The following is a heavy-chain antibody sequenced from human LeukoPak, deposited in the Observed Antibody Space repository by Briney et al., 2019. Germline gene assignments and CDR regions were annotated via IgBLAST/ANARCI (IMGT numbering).Heavy chain of an antibody. D-gene: IGHD2-15*01. V-gene: IGHV3-33*01. J-gene: IGHJ3*02. CDR2: IWSDGSKQ. Sequence: GGSLRLSCATSGFTFMTYGFHWVRQASGKGLEWVAVIWSDGSKQYYADSVKGRFTISRDSSDSTVHLHMNSLRVEDTAVYYCARESAGISSDIWGQGTMVTVSS. CDR3: ARESAGISSDI. CDR1: GFTFMTYG.